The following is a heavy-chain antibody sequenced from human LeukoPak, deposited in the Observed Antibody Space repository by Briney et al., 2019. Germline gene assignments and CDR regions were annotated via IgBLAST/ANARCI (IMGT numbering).Heavy chain of an antibody. CDR1: GFTFSSYH. Sequence: GGSLRLSCAASGFTFSSYHMNWLRQAPGKGLEGVSYISSSSSYIYYADSVKGRFTISRDNAKNSLYLQMNRLRAEDTAVYYGARDSEEYSSSSGLVDYWGQGTLVTVSS. D-gene: IGHD6-6*01. J-gene: IGHJ4*02. CDR2: ISSSSSYI. CDR3: ARDSEEYSSSSGLVDY. V-gene: IGHV3-21*01.